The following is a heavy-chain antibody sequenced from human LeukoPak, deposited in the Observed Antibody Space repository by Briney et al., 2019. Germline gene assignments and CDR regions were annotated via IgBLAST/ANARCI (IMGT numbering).Heavy chain of an antibody. D-gene: IGHD3-10*01. J-gene: IGHJ4*02. V-gene: IGHV1-69*04. CDR1: GCTFSSYA. CDR2: IIPILGIA. CDR3: ASTYGSGSYADE. Sequence: SVKVSCKASGCTFSSYAISWVRQAPGQGLEWMGRIIPILGIANYAQKFQGRVTITADKSTSTAYMELSSLRSEDTAVYYCASTYGSGSYADEWGQGTLVTVSS.